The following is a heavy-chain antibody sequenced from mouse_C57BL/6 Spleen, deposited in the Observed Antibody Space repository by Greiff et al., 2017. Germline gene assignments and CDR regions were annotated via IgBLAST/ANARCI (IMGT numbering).Heavy chain of an antibody. V-gene: IGHV10-1*01. CDR3: VRLDYGKSRYAMDY. Sequence: EVKLVESGGGLVQPKGSLKLSCAASGFSFNTYAMNWVRQAPGKGLEWVARIRSKSNNYATYYADSVKDRFTISRDDSESMLYLQMNNLKTEDTAMYYCVRLDYGKSRYAMDYWGQGTSVTVSS. CDR2: IRSKSNNYAT. J-gene: IGHJ4*01. D-gene: IGHD2-1*01. CDR1: GFSFNTYA.